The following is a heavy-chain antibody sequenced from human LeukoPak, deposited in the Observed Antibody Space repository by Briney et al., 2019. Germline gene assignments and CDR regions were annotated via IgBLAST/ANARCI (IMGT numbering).Heavy chain of an antibody. J-gene: IGHJ6*02. CDR1: GGTFSSYA. CDR2: IIPILGIA. D-gene: IGHD1-26*01. Sequence: SVKVSCKASGGTFSSYAISWVRQAPGQGLEWMGRIIPILGIANYAQKFQGRVTITAGKSTSTAYMELSSLRSEDTAVYYCARSLIVGATDYYYGMVVWGQGTTVTVSS. V-gene: IGHV1-69*04. CDR3: ARSLIVGATDYYYGMVV.